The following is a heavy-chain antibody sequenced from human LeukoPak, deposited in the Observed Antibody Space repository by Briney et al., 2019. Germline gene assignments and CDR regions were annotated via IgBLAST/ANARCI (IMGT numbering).Heavy chain of an antibody. CDR3: AREGLGVAAPVDY. CDR1: GFNFNAYG. CDR2: INMDGSRT. Sequence: GGSLRLSCAVSGFNFNAYGLHWFRQPPGKGLVWVSRINMDGSRTSHADSVKGRFTIPRDNAKNTLYLQMDNLRVEDTAVYFCAREGLGVAAPVDYWGQGTLVTVSS. D-gene: IGHD6-19*01. J-gene: IGHJ4*02. V-gene: IGHV3-74*01.